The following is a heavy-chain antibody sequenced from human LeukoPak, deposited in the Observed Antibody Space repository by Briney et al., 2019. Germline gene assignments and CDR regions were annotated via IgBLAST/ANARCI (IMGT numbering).Heavy chain of an antibody. CDR3: ARDPGMVPPDY. CDR1: GFAFSSYS. CDR2: ISSSSSYI. Sequence: GGSLRLSCAASGFAFSSYSMNWVRQAPGKGLEWVSSISSSSSYIYYADSVKGRFTISRDNAKNSLYLQMNSLRAEDTAVYYCARDPGMVPPDYWGQGTLVTVSS. D-gene: IGHD3-10*01. J-gene: IGHJ4*02. V-gene: IGHV3-21*01.